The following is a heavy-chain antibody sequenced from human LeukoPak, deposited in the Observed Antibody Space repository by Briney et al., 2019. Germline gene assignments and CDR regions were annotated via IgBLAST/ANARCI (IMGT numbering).Heavy chain of an antibody. V-gene: IGHV3-30-3*01. CDR2: ISYDGSNK. D-gene: IGHD2-2*01. Sequence: PGGSLRLSCAASGFTFSSYAMHWVRQAPGKGLEWVAVISYDGSNKYYADSVKGRFTISRDNSKNTLYLQMNSLRAEDTAVYYCAKERYCSSTSCYFYYYGMDVWGQGTTVTVSS. J-gene: IGHJ6*02. CDR1: GFTFSSYA. CDR3: AKERYCSSTSCYFYYYGMDV.